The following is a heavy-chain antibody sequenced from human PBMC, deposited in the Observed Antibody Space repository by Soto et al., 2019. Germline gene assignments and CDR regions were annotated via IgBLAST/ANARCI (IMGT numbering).Heavy chain of an antibody. J-gene: IGHJ3*02. CDR2: IHYSGTT. CDR1: GGSISGGGYY. Sequence: SETLSLTCTVSGGSISGGGYYWTWIRQHPEKGLEWIGYIHYSGTTYYNPSLKSRVTISVDTSKNQFSLKLSSVTAADTAVYYCARYGVALAGGEDGFDIWGQGTMVTVSS. V-gene: IGHV4-31*03. CDR3: ARYGVALAGGEDGFDI. D-gene: IGHD6-19*01.